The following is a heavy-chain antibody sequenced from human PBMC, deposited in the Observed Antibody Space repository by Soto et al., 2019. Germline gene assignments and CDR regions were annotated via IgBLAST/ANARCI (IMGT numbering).Heavy chain of an antibody. CDR2: ISAFNGHT. CDR3: AREPPRATAGLNYFDP. D-gene: IGHD6-13*01. V-gene: IGHV1-18*01. CDR1: GYTFTNFG. J-gene: IGHJ5*02. Sequence: QVQLVQSGTEVKKPGASVKVSCKTSGYTFTNFGISWVRQAPGQGLEWMGWISAFNGHTHHAQKFQGRVTLTTDTSTTTAFLELRSLRSDDTAVYYCAREPPRATAGLNYFDPWGLGTLVSVSS.